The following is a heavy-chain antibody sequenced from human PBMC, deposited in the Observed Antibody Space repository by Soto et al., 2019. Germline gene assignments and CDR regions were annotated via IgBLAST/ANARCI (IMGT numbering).Heavy chain of an antibody. J-gene: IGHJ6*03. D-gene: IGHD5-12*01. CDR1: GGTFSSYT. CDR3: ARYEGGYCFYYYYMDV. V-gene: IGHV1-69*02. CDR2: IIPILGIA. Sequence: QVQMVQSGAEVKKPGSSVKVSCKASGGTFSSYTISWVRQAPGPGLEWMGSIIPILGIANYAQKFQGRVTITSDKSTSTAYRELSSLRSEDTAVYYCARYEGGYCFYYYYMDVWGKGTTVTVSS.